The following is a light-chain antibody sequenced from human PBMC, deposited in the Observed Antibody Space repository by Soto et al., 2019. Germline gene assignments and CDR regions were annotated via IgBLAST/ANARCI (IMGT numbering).Light chain of an antibody. CDR3: QQYYSTPLT. J-gene: IGKJ4*01. CDR2: WAS. CDR1: QSVLYSSNNKNY. Sequence: DIVMTQSPDSLAVSLGERATINCKSSQSVLYSSNNKNYLAWYQQKPGQPPKLLIYWASTRESGVPDRFSGSGSETDFTLTISSLQAEDVAVYYCQQYYSTPLTFGVWTKVEIK. V-gene: IGKV4-1*01.